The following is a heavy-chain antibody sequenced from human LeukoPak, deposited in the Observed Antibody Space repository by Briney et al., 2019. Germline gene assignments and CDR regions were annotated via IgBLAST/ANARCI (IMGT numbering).Heavy chain of an antibody. CDR1: GFTFSSYS. Sequence: GGSLRLSCAASGFTFSSYSMNWVRQAPGKGLEWVSSISSSSSYIYYADSVKGRFTISRDNAKNSLYLQMNSLRAEDTAAYYCARSERFLEWLPSHFDYWGQGTLVTVSS. V-gene: IGHV3-21*01. D-gene: IGHD3-3*01. CDR3: ARSERFLEWLPSHFDY. CDR2: ISSSSSYI. J-gene: IGHJ4*02.